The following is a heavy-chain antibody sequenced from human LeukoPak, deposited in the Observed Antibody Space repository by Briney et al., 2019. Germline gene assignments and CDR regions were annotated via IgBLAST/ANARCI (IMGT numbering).Heavy chain of an antibody. Sequence: GGSLRLSCAASGFTFSRYGIHWVRQAPGRGLEWVAVMSFDGRNKYYEDSVRGRFTISRDNSKNTVYLQMNSLRDEDTAVYYCAKDYHHLLLNFYSYYGMDVWGQGTTVTVSS. CDR3: AKDYHHLLLNFYSYYGMDV. CDR1: GFTFSRYG. J-gene: IGHJ6*02. CDR2: MSFDGRNK. D-gene: IGHD2/OR15-2a*01. V-gene: IGHV3-30*18.